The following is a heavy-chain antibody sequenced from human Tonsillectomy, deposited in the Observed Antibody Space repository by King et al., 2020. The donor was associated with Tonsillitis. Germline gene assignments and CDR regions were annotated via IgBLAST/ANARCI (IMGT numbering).Heavy chain of an antibody. CDR3: AKKVGGQWLVFDY. V-gene: IGHV3-23*04. D-gene: IGHD6-19*01. Sequence: VQLVESGGGLVQPGGSLRLSCAASGFTFSSYAMSWFRQAPGKGLEWVSAISGSGGSTYYSDSVKGRFTISRDNSKNTLYLQMNSLRAEDTAVYYCAKKVGGQWLVFDYWGQGTLVTVSS. J-gene: IGHJ4*02. CDR1: GFTFSSYA. CDR2: ISGSGGST.